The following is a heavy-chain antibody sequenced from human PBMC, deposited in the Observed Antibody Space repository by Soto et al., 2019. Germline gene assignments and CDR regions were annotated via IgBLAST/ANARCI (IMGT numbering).Heavy chain of an antibody. CDR2: IYYSGST. CDR1: GDSGGFISSSSYH. D-gene: IGHD4-17*01. Sequence: SETLSLTCTVSGDSGGFISSSSYHWGWIRQPPGKGLEWIGNIYYSGSTYYNPSLKSRVTKSGDTSKNQFSLRLTSVTAADTAVYYCARHPPYGPLDYWGQGTLVTVSS. CDR3: ARHPPYGPLDY. V-gene: IGHV4-39*01. J-gene: IGHJ4*02.